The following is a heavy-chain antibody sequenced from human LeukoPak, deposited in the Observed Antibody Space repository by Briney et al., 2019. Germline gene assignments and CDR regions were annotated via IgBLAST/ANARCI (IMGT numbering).Heavy chain of an antibody. D-gene: IGHD5-24*01. V-gene: IGHV4-59*01. Sequence: MTSETLSLTCTVSGGSISSYYWSWIRQPPGKGLEWIGYIYYSGSTNYNPSLKSRVTISVDTSKNQFSLKLSSVTAADTAVYYCAREAREGHVFDIWGQGTMVTVSS. CDR1: GGSISSYY. CDR3: AREAREGHVFDI. J-gene: IGHJ3*02. CDR2: IYYSGST.